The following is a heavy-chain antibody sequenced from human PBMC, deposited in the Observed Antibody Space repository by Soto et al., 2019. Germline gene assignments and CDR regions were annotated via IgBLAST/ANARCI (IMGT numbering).Heavy chain of an antibody. CDR3: ATVLGIPGFGITGTNNWFDP. J-gene: IGHJ5*02. CDR1: GYTLTELS. Sequence: GASVKVSCKVSGYTLTELSMHWVRQAPGKGLELMGGFDPEDGETIYAQKFQGRVTMTEDTSTDTAYMELSSLRSEDTAVYYCATVLGIPGFGITGTNNWFDPWGQGTLVTVSS. V-gene: IGHV1-24*01. CDR2: FDPEDGET. D-gene: IGHD1-7*01.